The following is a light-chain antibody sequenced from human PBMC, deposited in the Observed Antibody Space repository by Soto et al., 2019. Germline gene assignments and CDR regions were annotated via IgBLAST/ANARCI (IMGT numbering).Light chain of an antibody. V-gene: IGKV3-15*01. Sequence: EIVMMQSPATLSVSPGDRVTLSCRASQSVSNNLAWYQQKPGQAPRLLIYAAITRATGIPARFSGSGAGTEFTLTISSLQSEDFAVYYCQQYNKWPLTFSGGTKVEIK. J-gene: IGKJ4*01. CDR1: QSVSNN. CDR2: AAI. CDR3: QQYNKWPLT.